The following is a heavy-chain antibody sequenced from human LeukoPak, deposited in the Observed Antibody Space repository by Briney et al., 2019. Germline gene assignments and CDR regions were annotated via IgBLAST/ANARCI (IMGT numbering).Heavy chain of an antibody. D-gene: IGHD1-26*01. V-gene: IGHV3-48*03. Sequence: PGGSLRLSCAASGFTFSSYEMNWVRQAPGKGLEWVSYISSSGSTIYYADSVKGRFTISRDNAKNSLYLQMNSLRAEDTAVYYCARGGGSYYQFDYWGQGTLVTVSS. J-gene: IGHJ4*02. CDR3: ARGGGSYYQFDY. CDR2: ISSSGSTI. CDR1: GFTFSSYE.